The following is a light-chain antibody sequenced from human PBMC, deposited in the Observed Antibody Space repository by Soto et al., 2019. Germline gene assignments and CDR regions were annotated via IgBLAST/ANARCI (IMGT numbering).Light chain of an antibody. J-gene: IGKJ1*01. V-gene: IGKV3-20*01. CDR1: QSVSSN. Sequence: EIVMAQSPATLSVSPGARAPLSCRASQSVSSNLAWYQQKRGQAPRLLIYGASSRATGIPDRFSGSGSGTDFTLTISRLEPEDFAVYYCQQYGSSPWTFGQGTKVDNK. CDR3: QQYGSSPWT. CDR2: GAS.